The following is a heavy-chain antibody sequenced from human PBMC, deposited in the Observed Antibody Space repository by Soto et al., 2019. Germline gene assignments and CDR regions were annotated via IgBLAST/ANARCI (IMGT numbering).Heavy chain of an antibody. CDR1: GFTFDDYA. D-gene: IGHD5-12*01. J-gene: IGHJ6*04. V-gene: IGHV3-9*01. CDR3: AKDTGYSGYADV. Sequence: GGSLRLSCAASGFTFDDYAMHWVRQAPGKGLEWVSGISWNSGSIGYADSVKGRFTISRDNAKNSLYLQMNSLRAEDTALYYCAKDTGYSGYADVWGKGTTVTVSS. CDR2: ISWNSGSI.